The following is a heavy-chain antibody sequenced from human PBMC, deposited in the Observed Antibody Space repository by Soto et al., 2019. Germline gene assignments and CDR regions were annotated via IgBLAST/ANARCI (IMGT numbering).Heavy chain of an antibody. CDR3: ASSAGPPGDFFYYSGMEV. J-gene: IGHJ6*02. Sequence: SETLSLTCSVSGASIRSYYWHWIRQPPGKGLEWIGYVYTSDYTRYSSSLKSRVTISVDTSKSQFYLRLNSVTAADTAVYYCASSAGPPGDFFYYSGMEVWGQGTTVAVSS. V-gene: IGHV4-4*08. CDR2: VYTSDYT. CDR1: GASIRSYY. D-gene: IGHD3-10*01.